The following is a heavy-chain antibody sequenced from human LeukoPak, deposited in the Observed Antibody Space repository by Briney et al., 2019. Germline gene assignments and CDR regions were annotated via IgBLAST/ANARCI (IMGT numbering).Heavy chain of an antibody. CDR2: IIPSLGAA. D-gene: IGHD2-21*01. CDR3: ARGAYSVVEGHYYYFGMDV. V-gene: IGHV1-69*13. Sequence: SVKVSCKASGDTFITYSINWVRQAPGQGLEWVGGIIPSLGAANYAPSFQGRVTITADASTNTDYMELVSLTVEDTAVYYCARGAYSVVEGHYYYFGMDVWGHGTTVTVSS. CDR1: GDTFITYS. J-gene: IGHJ6*02.